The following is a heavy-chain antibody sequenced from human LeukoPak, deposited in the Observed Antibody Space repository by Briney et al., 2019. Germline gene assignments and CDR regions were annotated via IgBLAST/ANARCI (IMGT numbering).Heavy chain of an antibody. CDR3: ARALGSGTYYG. D-gene: IGHD1-26*01. CDR1: GFPVASNY. CDR2: FYSGEST. V-gene: IGHV3-53*01. J-gene: IGHJ4*02. Sequence: GGSLRLSCAASGFPVASNYMTWVRQAPGKGLEWVACFYSGESTFYSDSVKGRFTISRDASKNTVHLQMDRLRADDTAMYYCARALGSGTYYGWGQGTLVTVSS.